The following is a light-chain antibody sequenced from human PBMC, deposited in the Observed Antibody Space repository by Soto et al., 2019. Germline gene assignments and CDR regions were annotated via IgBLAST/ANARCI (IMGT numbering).Light chain of an antibody. J-gene: IGKJ5*01. CDR3: QHYTNLPLT. Sequence: VIRQSPFTLSVPPEEGATLSCRASQGIGDTLAWYQHKPGQTPRLLIYDTSTRATGVPARFSGSRSGAEFTLTISSLQSEDFAVYYCQHYTNLPLTFGRGTRVEIK. CDR2: DTS. V-gene: IGKV3D-15*02. CDR1: QGIGDT.